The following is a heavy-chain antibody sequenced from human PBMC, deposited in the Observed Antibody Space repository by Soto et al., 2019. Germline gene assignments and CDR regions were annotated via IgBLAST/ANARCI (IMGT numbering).Heavy chain of an antibody. CDR1: GYRFTSYW. CDR2: IYPGDSDT. CDR3: ARPGSSSGYYYYGMDV. V-gene: IGHV5-51*01. D-gene: IGHD6-6*01. Sequence: GESLKISCKGSGYRFTSYWIGWVRQMPGKGLEWMGIIYPGDSDTRYSPSFQGQVTISADKSISTAYLQWSSLKASDTAMYYCARPGSSSGYYYYGMDVWGRGTTVTVSS. J-gene: IGHJ6*02.